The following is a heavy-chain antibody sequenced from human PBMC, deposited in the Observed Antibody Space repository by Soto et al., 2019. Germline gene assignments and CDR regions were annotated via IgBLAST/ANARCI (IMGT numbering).Heavy chain of an antibody. CDR2: INPNSGGT. V-gene: IGHV1-2*04. J-gene: IGHJ6*02. CDR3: AGEPAAGLDYYSGMDV. CDR1: GYTFTGYY. Sequence: ASVKVSCKASGYTFTGYYMHWVRQAPGQGLEWMGWINPNSGGTNYAQKFQGWVTMTRDTSMSTAYMELSSLRSEDTAVYYCAGEPAAGLDYYSGMDVWGQGTTVTVSS. D-gene: IGHD6-13*01.